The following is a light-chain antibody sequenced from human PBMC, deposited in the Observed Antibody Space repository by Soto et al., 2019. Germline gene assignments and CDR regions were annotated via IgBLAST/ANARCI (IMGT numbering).Light chain of an antibody. V-gene: IGKV1-5*01. CDR1: QSISSW. CDR3: QQYNSYPS. Sequence: IQIAQSPSPPSASVRDKVTNTCRASQSISSWLAWYQQKPGKAPKLLIYDASSLESGVPSRFSGSGSGTEFTLTISSLQPDDFATYYCQQYNSYPSFGQGTKVDIK. J-gene: IGKJ1*01. CDR2: DAS.